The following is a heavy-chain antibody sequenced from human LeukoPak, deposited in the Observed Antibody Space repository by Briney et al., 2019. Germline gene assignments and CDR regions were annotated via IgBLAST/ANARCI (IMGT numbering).Heavy chain of an antibody. CDR2: IYPGDSDT. D-gene: IGHD6-13*01. CDR1: GYTFHSYW. J-gene: IGHJ4*02. Sequence: GESLKISCKGSGYTFHSYWIAWVRQMPGKGLEWMGIIYPGDSDTRYSPSFQGQVTISADKSIGTAYLQWSSLKASDTAMYYCARLEGSSWSFDYWGQGTLVTVSS. CDR3: ARLEGSSWSFDY. V-gene: IGHV5-51*01.